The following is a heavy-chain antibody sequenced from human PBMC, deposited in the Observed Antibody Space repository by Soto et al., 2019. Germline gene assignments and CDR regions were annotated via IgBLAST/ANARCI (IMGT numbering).Heavy chain of an antibody. V-gene: IGHV5-51*01. D-gene: IGHD3-9*01. J-gene: IGHJ4*02. CDR3: ARLDRTGFDN. Sequence: GESLEISRKGSGYTLAPHWIALVRQMPGKGLEWMGIIYPGDSDTRYSPSFQGQVTISADKSFSTAYLQWSSLKASDTAIYFGARLDRTGFDNWGQGTPVTVSS. CDR2: IYPGDSDT. CDR1: GYTLAPHW.